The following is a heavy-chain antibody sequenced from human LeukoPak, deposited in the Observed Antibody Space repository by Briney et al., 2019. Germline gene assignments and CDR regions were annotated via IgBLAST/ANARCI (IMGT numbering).Heavy chain of an antibody. CDR1: GFTVSSNY. Sequence: GGSLRLSCAASGFTVSSNYMSWVRQAPGKGLELVSVIYSGGSTYYADSVKGRFTISRDNSKNTLYLQMNSLRAEDTAVYYCARGLTYDILTGYYPHWGQGTLVTVSS. CDR2: IYSGGST. D-gene: IGHD3-9*01. CDR3: ARGLTYDILTGYYPH. J-gene: IGHJ4*02. V-gene: IGHV3-53*01.